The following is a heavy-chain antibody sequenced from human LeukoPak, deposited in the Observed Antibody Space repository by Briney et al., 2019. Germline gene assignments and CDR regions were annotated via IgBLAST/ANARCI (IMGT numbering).Heavy chain of an antibody. J-gene: IGHJ5*02. CDR2: IIPIFGTA. V-gene: IGHV1-69*05. CDR1: GGSFSSYA. D-gene: IGHD3-3*01. CDR3: ASHADYDFRSGYYSYNWFDP. Sequence: GASVKVSCKASGGSFSSYAISWVRQAPGQGLEWMGRIIPIFGTANYAQKFQGRVTITTDESTSTAYMELSSLRSEDTAVYYCASHADYDFRSGYYSYNWFDPWGQGTLVTVSS.